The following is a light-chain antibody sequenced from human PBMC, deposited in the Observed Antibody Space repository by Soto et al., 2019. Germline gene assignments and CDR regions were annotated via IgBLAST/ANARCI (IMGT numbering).Light chain of an antibody. CDR3: QQRSNWPTWT. CDR1: QSVSSS. V-gene: IGKV3-11*01. J-gene: IGKJ1*01. Sequence: ENVLTQSPGTLSLSLGERATLSCRASQSVSSSRLAWYRQKPGQAPRLLIYDASNRATGIPARFSGSGSGTDFTLTISSLEPEDFAVYYCQQRSNWPTWTFGQGTKVDI. CDR2: DAS.